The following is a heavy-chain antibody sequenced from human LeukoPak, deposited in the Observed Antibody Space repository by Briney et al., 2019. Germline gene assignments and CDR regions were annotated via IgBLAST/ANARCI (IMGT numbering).Heavy chain of an antibody. V-gene: IGHV6-1*01. D-gene: IGHD6-19*01. J-gene: IGHJ4*02. CDR2: TYYWSEWYN. Sequence: SQTLSLTCAISGDSVSSNSAAWNWIRQSPSRGLEWLGRTYYWSEWYNDYAVSVKSRITINPDTSKNQCSLQLNSVTPEDTAVYYCARDDGIAVAGRFDYWGQGTLVTVSS. CDR1: GDSVSSNSAA. CDR3: ARDDGIAVAGRFDY.